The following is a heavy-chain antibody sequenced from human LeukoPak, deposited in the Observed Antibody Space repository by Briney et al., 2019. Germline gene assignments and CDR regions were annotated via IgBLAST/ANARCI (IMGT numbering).Heavy chain of an antibody. Sequence: GGSLRLSCSASGFTFSSYAMHWVRQAPGKGLEWVAVISYDGSNKYYADSVKGRFTISRDNFKNTLYLQMNSLRAEDTAVYYCAKPNYDFLTGYYYFDYWGQGTLVTVSS. D-gene: IGHD3-9*01. V-gene: IGHV3-30*18. CDR3: AKPNYDFLTGYYYFDY. CDR2: ISYDGSNK. CDR1: GFTFSSYA. J-gene: IGHJ4*02.